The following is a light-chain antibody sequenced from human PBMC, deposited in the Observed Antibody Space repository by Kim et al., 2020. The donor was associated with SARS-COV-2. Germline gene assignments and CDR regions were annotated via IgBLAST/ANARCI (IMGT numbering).Light chain of an antibody. CDR2: GVS. V-gene: IGLV2-14*03. Sequence: QSALTQPASVSGSPGQSITISCTGTSSDVGGYTYVSWYQQPPGKAPKLMIYGVSNRPSGVSNRFSGSKSGNTASLTISGLQAEDEVDYYCSSYTTSTSVVFGGGTKLTVL. CDR1: SSDVGGYTY. CDR3: SSYTTSTSVV. J-gene: IGLJ2*01.